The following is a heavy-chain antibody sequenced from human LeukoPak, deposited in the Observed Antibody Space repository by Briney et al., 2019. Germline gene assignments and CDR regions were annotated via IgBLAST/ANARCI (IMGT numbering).Heavy chain of an antibody. CDR2: ISSSSSYI. Sequence: PGGSLRLSCAASGFTFSSYWMSWVRQAPGKGLEWVSSISSSSSYIYYADSVKGRFTISRDNAKNSLYLQMNSLRAEDTAVYYCASGKSSSWYIDYWGQGTLVTVSS. CDR3: ASGKSSSWYIDY. J-gene: IGHJ4*02. D-gene: IGHD6-13*01. CDR1: GFTFSSYW. V-gene: IGHV3-21*01.